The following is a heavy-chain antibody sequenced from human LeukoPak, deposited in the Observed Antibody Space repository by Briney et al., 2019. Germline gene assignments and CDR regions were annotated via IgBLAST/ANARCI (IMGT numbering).Heavy chain of an antibody. CDR1: GFTFSTYT. Sequence: GGSLRLSCAVSGFTFSTYTMNWVRQAPGKGLEWVGRIKSKTDGGTTDYAAPVKGRFTISRDNSKNTLYLRMNSLKTEDTAVYYCTTDDYDEGWFDPWGQGTLVTVSS. J-gene: IGHJ5*02. V-gene: IGHV3-15*01. D-gene: IGHD4-17*01. CDR3: TTDDYDEGWFDP. CDR2: IKSKTDGGTT.